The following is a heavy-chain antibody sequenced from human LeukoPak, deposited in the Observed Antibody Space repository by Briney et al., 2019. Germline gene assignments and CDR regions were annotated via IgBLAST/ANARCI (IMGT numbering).Heavy chain of an antibody. V-gene: IGHV4-34*01. CDR2: INHSGST. J-gene: IGHJ4*02. CDR3: ARGRGYYDSSGYYHYYFDY. Sequence: SETLSLTCAVYGGSFSGYYWSWIRQPPGKRLEWIGEINHSGSTNYNPSLKSRVTISVDTSKNQFSLKLSSVTAADTAVYYCARGRGYYDSSGYYHYYFDYWGQGTLVTVSS. CDR1: GGSFSGYY. D-gene: IGHD3-22*01.